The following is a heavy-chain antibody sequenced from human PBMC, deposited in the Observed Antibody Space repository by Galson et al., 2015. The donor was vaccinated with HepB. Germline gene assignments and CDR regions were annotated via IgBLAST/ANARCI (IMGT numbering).Heavy chain of an antibody. Sequence: SLRLSCTTSGYIFSNYGMHWVRQAPGKGLEWVAGITYDGSDKYYADSVKGRFTVSRDNSKNTLSLEMNSLRAEDTAVYYCTNGKPPCKMRNTMGDFDSWGQGTLVTVSS. V-gene: IGHV3-30*18. D-gene: IGHD3-10*01. J-gene: IGHJ4*02. CDR3: TNGKPPCKMRNTMGDFDS. CDR2: ITYDGSDK. CDR1: GYIFSNYG.